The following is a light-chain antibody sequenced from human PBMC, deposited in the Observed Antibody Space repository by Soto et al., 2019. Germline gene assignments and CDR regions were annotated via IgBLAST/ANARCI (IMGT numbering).Light chain of an antibody. Sequence: EIKMPQSPSSLSSAVGDRVTITCRASQSISSYLNWYQQKPGKAPKLLIYAASSLQSGVPSRFSGSGSGTDFTLTISSLQPEDFATYYCQQSYSTPPWTFGQGTEADI. V-gene: IGKV1-39*01. CDR3: QQSYSTPPWT. CDR1: QSISSY. J-gene: IGKJ1*01. CDR2: AAS.